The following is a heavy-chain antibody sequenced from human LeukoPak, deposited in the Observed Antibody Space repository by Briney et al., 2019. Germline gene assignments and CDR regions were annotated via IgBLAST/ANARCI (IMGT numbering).Heavy chain of an antibody. CDR3: ARSRALSYYDPWGDYFDY. D-gene: IGHD3-3*01. CDR1: GGTFSSYA. J-gene: IGHJ4*02. Sequence: GASVKVSCKASGGTFSSYAISWVRQAPGQGLEWMGWISAYNGNTNYAQKLQGRVTMTTDTSTSTAYMELRSLRSDDTAVYYCARSRALSYYDPWGDYFDYWGQGTLVTVSS. CDR2: ISAYNGNT. V-gene: IGHV1-18*01.